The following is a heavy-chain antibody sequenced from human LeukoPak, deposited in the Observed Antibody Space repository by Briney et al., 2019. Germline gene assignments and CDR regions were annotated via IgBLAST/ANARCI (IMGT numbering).Heavy chain of an antibody. CDR2: IYPGDSDT. CDR1: GYSFTTYW. CDR3: ARHRGGSSWYVDY. D-gene: IGHD6-13*01. V-gene: IGHV5-51*01. J-gene: IGHJ4*02. Sequence: GESLKISCKGSGYSFTTYWIGWVRQMPGKGLEWMGIIYPGDSDTRYNPSFQGQVTISADKSISTAYLQWSSLKASDTAMFYCARHRGGSSWYVDYWGQGTLVTVSS.